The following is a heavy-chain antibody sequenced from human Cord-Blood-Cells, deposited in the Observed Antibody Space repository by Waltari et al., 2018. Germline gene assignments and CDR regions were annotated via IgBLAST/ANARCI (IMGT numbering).Heavy chain of an antibody. CDR1: GFTFRTYC. Sequence: EVQLVESGGGVVQPGGSLRVSCAAPGFTFRTYCMHWVRQAPGKGLVWVSRINSDGSSTSYADSVKGRFTISRDNAKNTLYLQMNSLRAEDTAVYYCARVDYGGNSGAFDIWGQGTMVTVSS. CDR3: ARVDYGGNSGAFDI. CDR2: INSDGSST. J-gene: IGHJ3*02. V-gene: IGHV3-74*01. D-gene: IGHD4-17*01.